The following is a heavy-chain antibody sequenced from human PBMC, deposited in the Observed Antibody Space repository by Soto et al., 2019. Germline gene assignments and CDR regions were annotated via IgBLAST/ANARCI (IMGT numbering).Heavy chain of an antibody. CDR3: ARGHQLRPGNNWFDP. V-gene: IGHV1-2*02. Sequence: ASVKVSCKASGYTFTGYHLHWVRQAPGQGPEWMGWINPNSGDSNSAQKFQGRVIMTRDTSTSTAYMVLTSLRLDDTAVYYCARGHQLRPGNNWFDPWGQGTLITVSS. CDR2: INPNSGDS. J-gene: IGHJ5*02. CDR1: GYTFTGYH. D-gene: IGHD3-3*01.